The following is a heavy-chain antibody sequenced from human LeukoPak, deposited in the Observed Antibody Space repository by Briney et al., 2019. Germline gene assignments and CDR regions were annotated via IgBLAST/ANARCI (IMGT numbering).Heavy chain of an antibody. J-gene: IGHJ6*03. CDR2: IYYSGST. CDR1: GGYISSYY. CDR3: ARVPLQLERLGWGDYYYYMDV. Sequence: SETLSLTCTVSGGYISSYYWSWIRQPLGKGLEWIGYIYYSGSTNYNPSLKSRVTISVDTSKNQFSLKLSSVTAADTAVYYCARVPLQLERLGWGDYYYYMDVWGKGTTVTVSS. V-gene: IGHV4-59*12. D-gene: IGHD1-1*01.